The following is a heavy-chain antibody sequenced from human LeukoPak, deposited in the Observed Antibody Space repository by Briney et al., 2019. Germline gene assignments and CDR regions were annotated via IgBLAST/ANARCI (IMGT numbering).Heavy chain of an antibody. CDR2: INHSGST. D-gene: IGHD3-22*01. CDR1: GGSFSGYY. Sequence: SETLSLTCAVYGGSFSGYYWSWIRQPPGKGLEWIGEINHSGSTNYNPSLKSRVTISVDTSKNQFSLKLSSVTAADTAVYYCARDTSGYYDSSGYKDYWGQGTLVTVSS. V-gene: IGHV4-34*01. J-gene: IGHJ4*02. CDR3: ARDTSGYYDSSGYKDY.